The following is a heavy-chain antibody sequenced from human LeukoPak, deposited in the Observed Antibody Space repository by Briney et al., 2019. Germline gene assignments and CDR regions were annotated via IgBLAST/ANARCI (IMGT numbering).Heavy chain of an antibody. V-gene: IGHV4-34*01. Sequence: SETLSLTCAVYGGSFIPYYWSWIRQPPGKGLEWIGEINHSGSTNHNPSLKSRVTISVDTSKNQFSLKLSSVTATDTAVYYCARRGYCSSTSCYEYWFDPWGQGTLVTVSS. CDR1: GGSFIPYY. CDR3: ARRGYCSSTSCYEYWFDP. J-gene: IGHJ5*02. D-gene: IGHD2-2*01. CDR2: INHSGST.